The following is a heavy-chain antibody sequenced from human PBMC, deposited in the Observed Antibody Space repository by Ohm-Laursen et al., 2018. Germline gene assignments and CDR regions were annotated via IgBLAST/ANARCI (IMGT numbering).Heavy chain of an antibody. J-gene: IGHJ4*02. CDR2: ISGSGGSS. D-gene: IGHD3-10*01. V-gene: IGHV3-23*01. Sequence: SLRLSCSASGFSFSSYAMSWVRQAPGKGLEWVSGISGSGGSSYYADSVKGRFTISRDNSKNTLYLQMNSLRAEDTAVYYCVKDAGGSYDYWGQGTLVTVSS. CDR1: GFSFSSYA. CDR3: VKDAGGSYDY.